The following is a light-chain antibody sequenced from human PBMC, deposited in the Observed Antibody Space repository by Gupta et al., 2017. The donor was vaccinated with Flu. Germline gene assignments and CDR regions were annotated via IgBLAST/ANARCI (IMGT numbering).Light chain of an antibody. Sequence: EIVLTQSPDTLSLSPGDRAILSCRASQSITIYLAGYPQKPGQPPRLLMFDASKRAAGIPDRFSGSGSGTDFTLTISTLEPEDFAVYYCQQRSGLPMYTFGQGTKLE. CDR2: DAS. V-gene: IGKV3-11*01. CDR3: QQRSGLPMYT. CDR1: QSITIY. J-gene: IGKJ2*01.